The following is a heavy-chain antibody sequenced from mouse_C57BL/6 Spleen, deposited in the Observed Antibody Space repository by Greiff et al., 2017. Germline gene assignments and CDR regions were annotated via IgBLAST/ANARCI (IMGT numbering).Heavy chain of an antibody. CDR3: VSYDGYYGYFDV. V-gene: IGHV1-69*01. J-gene: IGHJ1*03. Sequence: VQLQQPGAELVMPGASVKLSCKASGYTFTSYWMHWVKQRPGQGLEWIGEIDPSDSYTNYNQKFKGKSTLTVDKSSSTAYVQLSSLTSEDSAVYYCVSYDGYYGYFDVWGTGTTVTVSS. CDR1: GYTFTSYW. D-gene: IGHD2-3*01. CDR2: IDPSDSYT.